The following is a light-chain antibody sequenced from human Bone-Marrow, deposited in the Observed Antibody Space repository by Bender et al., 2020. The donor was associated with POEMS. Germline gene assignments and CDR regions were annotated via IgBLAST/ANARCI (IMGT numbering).Light chain of an antibody. Sequence: QSALTQPASVSGSPGQSITISCTGTSSDVGANNYVSWYQQHPGKAPKLMIYDVSNRPSGVSPRFSGSKSDNTASLTISGLQAEDEADYYCSSYTTSRTVVFGGGTKLTVL. J-gene: IGLJ2*01. CDR3: SSYTTSRTVV. CDR1: SSDVGANNY. V-gene: IGLV2-14*03. CDR2: DVS.